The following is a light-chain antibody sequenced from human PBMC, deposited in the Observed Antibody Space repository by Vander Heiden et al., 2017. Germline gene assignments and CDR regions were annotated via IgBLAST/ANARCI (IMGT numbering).Light chain of an antibody. CDR2: AAS. CDR3: QQSVTTPYT. J-gene: IGKJ2*01. V-gene: IGKV1-39*01. Sequence: DIQMTQSLSSLSASVGDRVTITCRASQSISNYLNWYQQKPGKAPKLLIFAASSLQSGVPSGFSGSGSGTDFTLTISSLQPEDFATYYCQQSVTTPYTFGQGTKLQIK. CDR1: QSISNY.